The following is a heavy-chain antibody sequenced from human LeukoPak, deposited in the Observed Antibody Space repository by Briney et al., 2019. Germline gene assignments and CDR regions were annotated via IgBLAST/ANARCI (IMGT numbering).Heavy chain of an antibody. CDR2: DCTSGNA. CDR1: GLSIRSVSYL. V-gene: IGHV4-61*02. Sequence: SQTLSLTCTVSGLSIRSVSYLWRWIRQPAGGGVEWIGRDCTSGNANYSPSLQSRVTITVDKSENMFSMKLTSVTGADNAVYSCATERDSLPLYRDVWGKATTVTVPS. J-gene: IGHJ6*04. CDR3: ATERDSLPLYRDV. D-gene: IGHD3/OR15-3a*01.